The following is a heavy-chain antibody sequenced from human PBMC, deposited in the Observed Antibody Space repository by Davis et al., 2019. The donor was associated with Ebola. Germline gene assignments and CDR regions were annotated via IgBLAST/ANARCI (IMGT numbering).Heavy chain of an antibody. CDR1: GFTFSRYW. V-gene: IGHV3-74*01. Sequence: ESLKISCASSGFTFSRYWMHWVRQSPGKRLVWVSRINSDGSSTTYADSVKGRFTISRDNAKNTLYLQMNSLRAEDTAVYYCARDGVVPTAIIFDYGRDVWSQGTTVTVSS. J-gene: IGHJ6*02. CDR2: INSDGSST. D-gene: IGHD2-2*01. CDR3: ARDGVVPTAIIFDYGRDV.